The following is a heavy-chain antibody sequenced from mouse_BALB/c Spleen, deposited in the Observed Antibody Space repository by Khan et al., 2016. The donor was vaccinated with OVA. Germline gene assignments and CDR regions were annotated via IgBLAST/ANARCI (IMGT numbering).Heavy chain of an antibody. D-gene: IGHD1-1*01. V-gene: IGHV1S29*02. CDR1: GYTFTDYN. J-gene: IGHJ1*01. Sequence: VQLQQSGPEVVKPGASVKISCKASGYTFTDYNMHWVKQSHGKSLEWIGYIYPYNGGTVYSQRFGNKATLTVDTSSSTAHMELRSLTSEDSAVYYCARGSSWYSDVWGAGTTVTVSS. CDR2: IYPYNGGT. CDR3: ARGSSWYSDV.